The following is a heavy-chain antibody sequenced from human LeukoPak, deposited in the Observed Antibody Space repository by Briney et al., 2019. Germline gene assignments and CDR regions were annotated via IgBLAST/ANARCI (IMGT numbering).Heavy chain of an antibody. J-gene: IGHJ4*02. D-gene: IGHD2-15*01. V-gene: IGHV3-30*04. CDR2: ISYDGSNK. CDR3: AREFGDCSGGSCYSVGQYYFDY. CDR1: GFAFTNYA. Sequence: GGSLRLSCAASGFAFTNYAMNWVRQAPGKGLEWVAVISYDGSNKYYADSVKGRFTISRDNSKNTLYLQMNSLRAEDTAVYYCAREFGDCSGGSCYSVGQYYFDYWGQGTLVTVSS.